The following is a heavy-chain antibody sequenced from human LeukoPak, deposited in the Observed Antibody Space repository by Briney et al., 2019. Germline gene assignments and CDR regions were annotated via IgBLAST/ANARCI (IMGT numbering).Heavy chain of an antibody. V-gene: IGHV3-21*04. Sequence: PGGSLRLSCAASGFTFSSHSMNWVRQAPGKGLEWVSSISSSSSYIYYADSVKGRFTISRDNAKNSLFLQMNTPRAEDTAVYYCAQDRASSWSYFDLWGRGILVTVSS. CDR2: ISSSSSYI. J-gene: IGHJ2*01. CDR3: AQDRASSWSYFDL. CDR1: GFTFSSHS. D-gene: IGHD1-26*01.